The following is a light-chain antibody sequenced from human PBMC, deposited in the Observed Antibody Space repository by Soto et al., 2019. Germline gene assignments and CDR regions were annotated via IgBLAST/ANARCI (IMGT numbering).Light chain of an antibody. J-gene: IGKJ4*01. CDR2: RAS. CDR1: QSIGSY. V-gene: IGKV3-20*01. Sequence: EIVLTQSPGTLSLSPGERVTLSCRASQSIGSYLAWYQQKPGQAPRLLIYRASSRATGIPDRFSGSGSGTDYTLTISRLEPEDFAVYYCQQYGSSPLTFGGGTKVDIK. CDR3: QQYGSSPLT.